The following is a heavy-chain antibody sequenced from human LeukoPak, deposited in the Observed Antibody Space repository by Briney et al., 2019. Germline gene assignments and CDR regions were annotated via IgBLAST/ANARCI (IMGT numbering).Heavy chain of an antibody. CDR2: INHSGST. J-gene: IGHJ5*02. CDR3: ARGRVANWNYGWFDP. CDR1: GGSFGGYY. D-gene: IGHD1-7*01. Sequence: SETLSLTCAVYGGSFGGYYWSWIRQPPGKGLEWIGEINHSGSTNYNPSLKSRVTISVDTSKNQFSLKLSSVTAADTAVYYCARGRVANWNYGWFDPWGQGTLDTVSS. V-gene: IGHV4-34*01.